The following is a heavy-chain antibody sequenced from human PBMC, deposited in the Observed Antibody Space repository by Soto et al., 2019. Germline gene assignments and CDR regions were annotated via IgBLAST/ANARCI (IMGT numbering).Heavy chain of an antibody. CDR3: ARHGIVATIYDAFDI. V-gene: IGHV4-59*01. J-gene: IGHJ3*02. CDR1: GGSISSYY. CDR2: IYYSGST. Sequence: SETLSLTCTVSGGSISSYYWSWIRQPPGKGLEWIGYIYYSGSTNYNPSLKSRVTISVDTSKNQFSLKLSSVTAADTAVYYCARHGIVATIYDAFDIWGQGTMVTVSS. D-gene: IGHD5-12*01.